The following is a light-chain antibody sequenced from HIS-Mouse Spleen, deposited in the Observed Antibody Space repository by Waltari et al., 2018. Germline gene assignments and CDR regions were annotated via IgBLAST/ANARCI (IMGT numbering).Light chain of an antibody. J-gene: IGLJ2*01. CDR3: SSYAGSNNFVV. Sequence: QPPSASGSPGQSVTISCTGTSSDVGGYNYVSWYQKHPGKAPKLMIYEVSKRPSGVPDRFPGSKSGNTAALTVSGLQAEDEADYYCSSYAGSNNFVVFGGGTKLTVL. CDR1: SSDVGGYNY. V-gene: IGLV2-8*01. CDR2: EVS.